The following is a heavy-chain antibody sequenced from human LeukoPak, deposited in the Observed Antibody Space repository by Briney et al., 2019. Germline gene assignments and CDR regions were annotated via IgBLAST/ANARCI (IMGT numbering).Heavy chain of an antibody. V-gene: IGHV1-18*01. J-gene: IGHJ4*02. D-gene: IGHD6-19*01. CDR2: ISAYNGNT. CDR1: GYSFTSYG. CDR3: ARYSRGYSSDRVSGLDY. Sequence: PGESLKISCKGSGYSFTSYGISWVRQAPGQGLEWMGWISAYNGNTNYAQKLQGRVTMTTDTSTSTAYMELRSLRSDDTAVYYCARYSRGYSSDRVSGLDYWGQGTLVTVSS.